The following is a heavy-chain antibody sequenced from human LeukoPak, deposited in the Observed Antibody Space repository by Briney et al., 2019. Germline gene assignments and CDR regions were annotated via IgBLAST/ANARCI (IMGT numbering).Heavy chain of an antibody. J-gene: IGHJ4*02. CDR3: AKLLSSSWTFFDY. CDR1: GFTFSSYS. V-gene: IGHV3-30*05. D-gene: IGHD6-13*01. Sequence: GGSLRLSCAASGFTFSSYSMNWVRQAPGKGLEWVAVISYDGSNKYYADSVKGRFTISRDNSKNTLYLQMNSLRAEDTAVYYCAKLLSSSWTFFDYWGQGTLVTVSS. CDR2: ISYDGSNK.